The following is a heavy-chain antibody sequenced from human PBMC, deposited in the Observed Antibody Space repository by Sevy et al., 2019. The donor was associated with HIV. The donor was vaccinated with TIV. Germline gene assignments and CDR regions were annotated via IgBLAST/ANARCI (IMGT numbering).Heavy chain of an antibody. V-gene: IGHV3-53*01. CDR1: GFTVSSNY. Sequence: GGSLRLSCAASGFTVSSNYMSWVRQAPGKGLEWVSVIYSGGSTYSADSVKGRFTISRDNSKNTLYLQMNSLRAEDTAVYYCARVRFGLEPDFDYWGQGTLVTVSS. J-gene: IGHJ4*02. D-gene: IGHD1-1*01. CDR2: IYSGGST. CDR3: ARVRFGLEPDFDY.